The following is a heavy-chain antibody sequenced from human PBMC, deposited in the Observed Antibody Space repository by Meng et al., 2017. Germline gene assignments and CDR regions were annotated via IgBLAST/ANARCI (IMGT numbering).Heavy chain of an antibody. CDR2: ISYDGSNK. Sequence: GESLKISCAASGFTFSSYAMHWVRQAPGKGLEWVAVISYDGSNKYYADSVKGRFTISRDNSKNTLYLQMNSLRAEDTAVYYWARDFTAPGQTSRRYSGYQFNWYFDLWGRGTLVTVSS. V-gene: IGHV3-30*04. CDR3: ARDFTAPGQTSRRYSGYQFNWYFDL. D-gene: IGHD5-12*01. J-gene: IGHJ2*01. CDR1: GFTFSSYA.